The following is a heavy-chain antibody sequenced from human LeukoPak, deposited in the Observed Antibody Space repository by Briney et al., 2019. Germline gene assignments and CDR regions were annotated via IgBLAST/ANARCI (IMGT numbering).Heavy chain of an antibody. Sequence: GRSLRLSCAASGFTFSSYAMHWVRQAPGKGLEWVAVMSYNGNNKYYADSVKGRFTISRDNSKNTLYLQMNSLRTEDTAVYYCARQQWLLLVWMGSFDRWGQGTLVTVSS. V-gene: IGHV3-30-3*01. J-gene: IGHJ4*02. CDR3: ARQQWLLLVWMGSFDR. CDR1: GFTFSSYA. CDR2: MSYNGNNK. D-gene: IGHD2-21*02.